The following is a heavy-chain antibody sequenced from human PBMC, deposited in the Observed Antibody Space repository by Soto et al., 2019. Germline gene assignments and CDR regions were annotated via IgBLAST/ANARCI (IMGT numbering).Heavy chain of an antibody. CDR3: ARGVLSGYDP. J-gene: IGHJ5*02. D-gene: IGHD3-3*01. CDR2: INHSGST. V-gene: IGHV4-34*01. Sequence: SETMSLTYTVYGGSFIDYYGRWIRQPPGKGLEWIGEINHSGSTNYNPSLKSRVTISVDTSKNQFSLKLSSVTAADTAVYYCARGVLSGYDPWGQGTLVTVSS. CDR1: GGSFIDYY.